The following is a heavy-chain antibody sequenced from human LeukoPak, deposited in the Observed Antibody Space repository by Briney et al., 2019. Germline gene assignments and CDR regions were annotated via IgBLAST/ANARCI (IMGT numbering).Heavy chain of an antibody. V-gene: IGHV1-2*02. J-gene: IGHJ5*02. Sequence: ASVKVSCKASGYTFTGYYINWVRQAPGQGLEWKGWINPNSGGTNYAQKFQGRVTMTRDTSISTAYMELSSLRSDDTAVYYCTRDLLYCTNGICYRTWFDPWGQGTLVTVSS. CDR3: TRDLLYCTNGICYRTWFDP. CDR2: INPNSGGT. D-gene: IGHD2-8*01. CDR1: GYTFTGYY.